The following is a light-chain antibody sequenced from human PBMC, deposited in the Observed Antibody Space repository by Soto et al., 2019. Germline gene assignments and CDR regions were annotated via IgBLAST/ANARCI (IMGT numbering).Light chain of an antibody. J-gene: IGLJ1*01. V-gene: IGLV2-14*01. CDR1: SSDVGGYNY. CDR3: SSYTTTNTYV. Sequence: QSVLTQPASVSGSPGQSITISCTGTSSDVGGYNYVSWYQHHPGKAPKLMIYEVSSRPSGVSDRFSGSKSGNTASLTISGLQAEDEADYYCSSYTTTNTYVFGTGTKVTVL. CDR2: EVS.